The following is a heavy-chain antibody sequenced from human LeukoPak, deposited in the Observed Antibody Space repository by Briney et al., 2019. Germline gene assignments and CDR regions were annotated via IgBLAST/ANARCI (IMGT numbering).Heavy chain of an antibody. V-gene: IGHV3-48*03. CDR1: GFTFSSYE. D-gene: IGHD3-3*01. CDR3: TSLGPVSGYLNMDV. J-gene: IGHJ6*03. Sequence: GGSLRLSCAASGFTFSSYEMNWVRQAPGKGLEWVPYISSSGSTIYYAVSVKGRFTISRDNAKNSLYLQMNSLKTEDTAVYYCTSLGPVSGYLNMDVWGKGTTVTVSS. CDR2: ISSSGSTI.